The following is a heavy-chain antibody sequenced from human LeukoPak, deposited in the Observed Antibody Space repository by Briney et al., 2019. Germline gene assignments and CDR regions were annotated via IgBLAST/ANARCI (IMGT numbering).Heavy chain of an antibody. CDR1: GFTFSSYW. CDR2: IKQDGSDK. V-gene: IGHV3-7*01. D-gene: IGHD2-2*02. J-gene: IGHJ6*03. Sequence: GGSLRLSFAASGFTFSSYWMSWVRQAPGKGLEWVGNIKQDGSDKYYVDSVKGRFTISRDSAKNSLYLQMNSLRAEDTAVYYCARDSRAYCCGINCYRGGYYMDVWGKGTTVTVSS. CDR3: ARDSRAYCCGINCYRGGYYMDV.